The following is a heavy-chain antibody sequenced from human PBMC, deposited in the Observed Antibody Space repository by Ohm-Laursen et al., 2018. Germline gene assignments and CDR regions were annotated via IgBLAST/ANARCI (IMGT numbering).Heavy chain of an antibody. Sequence: SLRLSCAASGFTFSSYAMSWVRQAPGKGLEWVSAISGSGGSTYYADSVKGRFTISRDNSKNTLYLQMNSLRAEDTAVYYCAKDLRYYDSSGYYESYYYYGMDVWGQGTTVTVSS. D-gene: IGHD3-22*01. CDR1: GFTFSSYA. CDR3: AKDLRYYDSSGYYESYYYYGMDV. V-gene: IGHV3-23*01. J-gene: IGHJ6*02. CDR2: ISGSGGST.